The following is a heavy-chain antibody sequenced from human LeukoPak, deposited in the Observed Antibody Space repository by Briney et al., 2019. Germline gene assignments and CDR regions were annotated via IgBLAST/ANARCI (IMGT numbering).Heavy chain of an antibody. D-gene: IGHD2-8*01. CDR3: AKMGRRGYFEC. V-gene: IGHV4-59*02. J-gene: IGHJ4*02. Sequence: SETLSLTCTVSGGSVSKYYWNWIRQPPGKGLEWIGYLSYSGTTKYNPSLNVTISVDTSKNQFSLKLNTVPTADTAIYYCAKMGRRGYFECWGQGTLVTVSS. CDR1: GGSVSKYY. CDR2: LSYSGTT.